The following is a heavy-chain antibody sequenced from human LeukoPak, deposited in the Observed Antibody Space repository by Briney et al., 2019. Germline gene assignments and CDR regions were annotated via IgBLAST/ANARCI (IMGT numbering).Heavy chain of an antibody. J-gene: IGHJ5*02. CDR1: GGTFSSYA. V-gene: IGHV1-69*13. D-gene: IGHD3-10*01. Sequence: GASVKVSCKASGGTFSSYAISWVRQAPGQGLEWMGGLIPIFGTANYAQKFQGRVTITADESTSTAYMELSSLRSEDTAVYYCARDPRITMVRGAKLENWFDPWGQGTLVTVSS. CDR2: LIPIFGTA. CDR3: ARDPRITMVRGAKLENWFDP.